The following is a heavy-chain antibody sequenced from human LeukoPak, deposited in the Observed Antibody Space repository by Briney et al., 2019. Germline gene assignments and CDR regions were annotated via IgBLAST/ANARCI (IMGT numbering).Heavy chain of an antibody. D-gene: IGHD5-12*01. CDR2: IRSKAYGGTT. V-gene: IGHV3-49*04. J-gene: IGHJ4*02. CDR1: GFTFGDYA. CDR3: TSTVDIVATNFDY. Sequence: GGSLRLSCTASGFTFGDYAMSWVRQAPGKGLEWVGSIRSKAYGGTTEYAASVKGRFTISRDDSKSIAYLQMNSLKTEDTAVYYCTSTVDIVATNFDYWGQGTLVTVSS.